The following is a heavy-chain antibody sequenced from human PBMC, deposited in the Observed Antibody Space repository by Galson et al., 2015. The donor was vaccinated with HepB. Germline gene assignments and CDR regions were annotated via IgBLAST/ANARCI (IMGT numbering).Heavy chain of an antibody. Sequence: SLRLSCAASGFTFSDYYMSWIRQAPGKGLEWVSYISSSGSTIYYADSVKGRFTISRDNAKNSLYLQMNSLRAEDTAVYYCARVGRFSSSWYRPTQRAEYFQHWGQGTLVTVSS. CDR3: ARVGRFSSSWYRPTQRAEYFQH. V-gene: IGHV3-11*01. CDR1: GFTFSDYY. D-gene: IGHD6-13*01. J-gene: IGHJ1*01. CDR2: ISSSGSTI.